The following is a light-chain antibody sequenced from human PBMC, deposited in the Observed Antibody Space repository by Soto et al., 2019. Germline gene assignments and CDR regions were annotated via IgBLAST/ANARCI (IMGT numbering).Light chain of an antibody. J-gene: IGLJ2*01. CDR2: EVS. CDR3: PSYTRNSTVA. V-gene: IGLV2-14*03. CDR1: SNDVGRYNY. Sequence: QSALTQPASVSGSPGESITISCSGTSNDVGRYNYVSWYQQHPGKVPKLLIYEVSQRPSGISNRLSGSKSGNTASLTISGPQAEDEADYFCPSYTRNSTVAFGGGTKLTVL.